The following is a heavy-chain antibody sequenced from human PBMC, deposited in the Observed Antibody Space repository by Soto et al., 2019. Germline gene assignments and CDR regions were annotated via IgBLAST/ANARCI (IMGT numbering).Heavy chain of an antibody. CDR3: AKVGRQLEYYYYYGMDV. V-gene: IGHV3-30*18. J-gene: IGHJ6*02. D-gene: IGHD6-13*01. Sequence: QVQLVESGGGVVQPGRSLRLSCAASGFTFSSYGMHWVRQAPGKGLEWVAVISYDGSNKYYADSVKGRFTISRDNSKNTLYLQMNSLRVEDTAVYYCAKVGRQLEYYYYYGMDVWGQGTTVTVSS. CDR2: ISYDGSNK. CDR1: GFTFSSYG.